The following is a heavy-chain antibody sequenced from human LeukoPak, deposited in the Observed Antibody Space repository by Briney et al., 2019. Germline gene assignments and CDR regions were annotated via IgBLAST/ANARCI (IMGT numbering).Heavy chain of an antibody. D-gene: IGHD3-9*01. CDR3: ARGCGYDDVLTAF. CDR1: GGSIRDYY. J-gene: IGHJ4*02. CDR2: IYYSGST. Sequence: PSETLSLTCAVSGGSIRDYYWSWIRQPPGKGLEWIGNIYYSGSTNYNPSLKSRVTISVDTSKNQFSLKVRSVTAADTAVYYCARGCGYDDVLTAFWGQGTLVTVSS. V-gene: IGHV4-59*01.